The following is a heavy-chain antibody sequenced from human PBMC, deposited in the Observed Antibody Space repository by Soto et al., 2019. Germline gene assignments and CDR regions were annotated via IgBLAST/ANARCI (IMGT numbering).Heavy chain of an antibody. D-gene: IGHD1-26*01. Sequence: ASVKVSCKASGYTFTSYYMHWVRQAPGQGLEWMGRINPIVGIANYAQKFQGRVTITADKSTSTAYMELSSLRSEDTAVYYCARVGATADAFDIWGQGTMVTVSS. CDR2: INPIVGIA. J-gene: IGHJ3*02. V-gene: IGHV1-69*04. CDR3: ARVGATADAFDI. CDR1: GYTFTSYY.